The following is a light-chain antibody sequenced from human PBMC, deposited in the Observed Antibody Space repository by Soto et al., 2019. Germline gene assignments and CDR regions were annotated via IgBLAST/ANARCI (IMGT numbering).Light chain of an antibody. V-gene: IGKV3-11*01. Sequence: EIVLTQSPATLSLSPGDRATLSCRASQSVSTYLAWYQQKPGQAPRLLIYDASNRATGIPARFSGSGSGTVFTLSISSLEPEDFAVYYCQQRSNSTTFGQGTRLEIK. CDR1: QSVSTY. CDR2: DAS. J-gene: IGKJ5*01. CDR3: QQRSNSTT.